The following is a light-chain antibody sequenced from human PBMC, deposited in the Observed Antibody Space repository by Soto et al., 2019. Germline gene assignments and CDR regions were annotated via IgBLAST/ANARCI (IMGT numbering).Light chain of an antibody. CDR1: SNDVGGYNY. CDR2: DVN. J-gene: IGLJ1*01. CDR3: SSYTSSSTPYV. V-gene: IGLV2-14*03. Sequence: QSALTQPASVSGSPGQSITISCTGTSNDVGGYNYVSWYQQHPGKAPKLLISDVNSRPSGVSNRFSGSKSGNTASLTISGLQAEDEADYYCSSYTSSSTPYVFGTGTKLTVL.